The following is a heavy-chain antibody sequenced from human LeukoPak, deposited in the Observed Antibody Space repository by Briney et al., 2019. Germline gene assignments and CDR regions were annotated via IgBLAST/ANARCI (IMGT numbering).Heavy chain of an antibody. Sequence: GGSLRLSCAASGFTFSSYGMTWVRQAPGKGLEWVAFIRYDGSNKYYADSVKGRFTISRDNSKNTLYLQMNSLRGEDTAVYYCAKDGDTMSGTYYYDVDVGGKGTTVTIS. V-gene: IGHV3-30*02. D-gene: IGHD1-26*01. CDR1: GFTFSSYG. CDR3: AKDGDTMSGTYYYDVDV. CDR2: IRYDGSNK. J-gene: IGHJ6*03.